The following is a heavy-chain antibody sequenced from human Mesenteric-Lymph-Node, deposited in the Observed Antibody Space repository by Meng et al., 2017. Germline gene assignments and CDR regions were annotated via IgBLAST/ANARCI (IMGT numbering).Heavy chain of an antibody. CDR1: GGSISSSNW. J-gene: IGHJ4*02. CDR3: AQKVLTGYYFDY. CDR2: IYHSGST. D-gene: IGHD1-14*01. Sequence: SETLSLTCAVSGGSISSSNWWSWVRQPPGKGLEWIGEIYHSGSTNYNPSLKSRVTISVDKSKNQFSLKLSSVTAADTAVYYCAQKVLTGYYFDYWGQGTLVTVSS. V-gene: IGHV4-4*02.